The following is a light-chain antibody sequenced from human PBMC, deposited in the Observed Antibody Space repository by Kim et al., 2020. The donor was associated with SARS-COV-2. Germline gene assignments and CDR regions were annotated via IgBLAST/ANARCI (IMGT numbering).Light chain of an antibody. CDR2: ATS. V-gene: IGKV3-20*01. J-gene: IGKJ1*01. Sequence: EIVLTQSPGTLSLSPGEGATLSCRASQTIRGSNLAWYQQKPGQAPRLLMYATSTRATGIPDRFSGSGSGTDFTLTISRLEPEDFAAYFCQQYGSSPWTFGRGTKVDIK. CDR3: QQYGSSPWT. CDR1: QTIRGSN.